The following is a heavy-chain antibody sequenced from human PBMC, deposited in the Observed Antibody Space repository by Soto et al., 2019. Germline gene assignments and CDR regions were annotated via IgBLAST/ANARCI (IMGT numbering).Heavy chain of an antibody. CDR1: GGTLSNNA. J-gene: IGHJ6*02. CDR2: IIPLSATT. D-gene: IGHD2-2*01. CDR3: ARGFDYRGIVVVPAANPCYYGKDV. V-gene: IGHV1-69*06. Sequence: QVQLVQSGTEVKKPGSSVTVSCKASGGTLSNNAISWVRQAPGQGLEWMGGIIPLSATTNYAQKFQGRVTITADRSSSTDYMELSSLTSEDTAVYYCARGFDYRGIVVVPAANPCYYGKDVWGQGTAVTVSS.